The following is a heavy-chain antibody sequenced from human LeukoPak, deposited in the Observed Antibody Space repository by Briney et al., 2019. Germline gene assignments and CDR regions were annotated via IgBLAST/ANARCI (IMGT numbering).Heavy chain of an antibody. CDR3: AKDRGVSTITRKVDCFDY. Sequence: PSETLSLTCTVSGGSINNYYWHWIRQAPGKGLDWIGSVYYSGITDYSPSLESPVSISVDTSKKRFSLRLYSVTAADTAVYYCAKDRGVSTITRKVDCFDYWGQGTLVTVSS. J-gene: IGHJ4*02. D-gene: IGHD5/OR15-5a*01. CDR1: GGSINNYY. CDR2: VYYSGIT. V-gene: IGHV4-59*01.